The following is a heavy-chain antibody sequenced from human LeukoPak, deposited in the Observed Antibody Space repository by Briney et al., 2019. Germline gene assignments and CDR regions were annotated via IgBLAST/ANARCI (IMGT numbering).Heavy chain of an antibody. J-gene: IGHJ4*02. CDR2: IDPSDSYT. CDR1: GYSFTNYW. D-gene: IGHD2-2*01. V-gene: IGHV5-10-1*01. CDR3: ARQVDSSPDY. Sequence: GESLKISCKGSGYSFTNYWISWVRQMPGKGLEWMGRIDPSDSYTNYSPSFQGHVTISADKSLTTAYLQWGSLKASDTAMYYCARQVDSSPDYWGLGTLVTVSS.